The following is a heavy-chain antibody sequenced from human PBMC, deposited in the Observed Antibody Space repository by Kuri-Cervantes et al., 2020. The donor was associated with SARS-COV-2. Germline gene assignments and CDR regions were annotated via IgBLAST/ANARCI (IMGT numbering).Heavy chain of an antibody. V-gene: IGHV4-34*01. CDR2: INHSGST. J-gene: IGHJ6*03. Sequence: SETLSLTCAVYGGSFSGYYWSWIRQPPGKGLEWIGEINHSGSTNYNPSLKSRVTIFVDTSNNHFSLRLNSVSAADTAVYYCARHRKIYDYWNGKGYFYYYMDVWGKGTTVTVSS. CDR3: ARHRKIYDYWNGKGYFYYYMDV. D-gene: IGHD3-3*01. CDR1: GGSFSGYY.